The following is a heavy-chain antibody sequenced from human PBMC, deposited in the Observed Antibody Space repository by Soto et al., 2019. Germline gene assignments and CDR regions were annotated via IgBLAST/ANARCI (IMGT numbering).Heavy chain of an antibody. CDR2: IIPILGIA. V-gene: IGHV1-69*02. D-gene: IGHD3-22*01. J-gene: IGHJ3*02. CDR3: ATDSSGYYVDAFDI. CDR1: GGTFSSYT. Sequence: VQLVQSGAEVKKPGSSVKVSCKASGGTFSSYTISWVRQAPGQGLEWMGRIIPILGIANYAQKFQGRVTITADKSTSTAYMELSSLRSEDTAVYYCATDSSGYYVDAFDIWGQGTMVTVSS.